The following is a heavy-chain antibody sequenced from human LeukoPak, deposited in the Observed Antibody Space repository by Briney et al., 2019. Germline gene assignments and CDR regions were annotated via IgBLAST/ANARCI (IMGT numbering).Heavy chain of an antibody. CDR2: IWYDGSNK. CDR3: ARARTVEPDY. J-gene: IGHJ4*02. Sequence: PGRSLRLSCAASGFTFGSYTMHWVRQAPGKGREWVAVIWYDGSNKYYADSVKGRFTISRDNSKNTLYLQMNSLRAEDTAVYYCARARTVEPDYWGQGTLVTVSS. V-gene: IGHV3-33*08. CDR1: GFTFGSYT. D-gene: IGHD4-23*01.